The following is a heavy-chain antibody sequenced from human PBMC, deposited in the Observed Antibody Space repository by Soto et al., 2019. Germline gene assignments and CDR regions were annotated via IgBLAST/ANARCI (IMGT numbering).Heavy chain of an antibody. J-gene: IGHJ4*02. CDR2: VSTNDDRT. Sequence: QVQLVQSGPEVKMPGASVKVSCKTSGYIFIAYGLAWLRQAPGQRPEWMGWVSTNDDRTNYAQKFQGRVTMTTDRSTTTTSMELRSLRPDDTAVYYCARELNTESSAYYSFAFWGQGTLVTVSS. CDR1: GYIFIAYG. CDR3: ARELNTESSAYYSFAF. V-gene: IGHV1-18*01. D-gene: IGHD3-22*01.